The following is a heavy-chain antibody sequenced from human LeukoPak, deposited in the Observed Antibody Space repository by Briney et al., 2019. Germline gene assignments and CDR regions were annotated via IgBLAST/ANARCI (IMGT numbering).Heavy chain of an antibody. CDR3: ARRPLYYDSSGYYFYYYGMDV. CDR2: ISYDGSNK. J-gene: IGHJ6*02. V-gene: IGHV3-30-3*01. Sequence: GGSLRLSCAASGFTFSSYAMHWVRQATGKGLEWVAVISYDGSNKYYADSVKGRFTISRDNSKNTLYLQMNSLRAEDTAVYYCARRPLYYDSSGYYFYYYGMDVWGQGTTVTVSS. D-gene: IGHD3-22*01. CDR1: GFTFSSYA.